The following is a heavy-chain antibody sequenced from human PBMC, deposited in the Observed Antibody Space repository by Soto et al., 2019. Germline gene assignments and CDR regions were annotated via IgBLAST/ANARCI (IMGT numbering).Heavy chain of an antibody. J-gene: IGHJ5*02. Sequence: PGGSLRLSCAASGFTFSSYAMSWVRQAPGKGLEWVSAISGSGGSTYYADSVKGRFTISRDNSKNTLYLQMNSLRAEDTAVYYCAKDRASSGWYEEGRGTNWFDPWGQGTLVTVSS. D-gene: IGHD6-19*01. CDR1: GFTFSSYA. CDR2: ISGSGGST. CDR3: AKDRASSGWYEEGRGTNWFDP. V-gene: IGHV3-23*01.